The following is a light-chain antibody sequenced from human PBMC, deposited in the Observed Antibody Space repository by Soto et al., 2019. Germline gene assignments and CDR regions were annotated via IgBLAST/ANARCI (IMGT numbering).Light chain of an antibody. Sequence: EIVLTQSPGTLSLSPGERATLSCRASQSVSTSYLAWYQQKPGQAPRLLISGASSRAAGIPDRFSGSGSGTDFTLTISRLEPEDCAVYDGQQYGAVPPMTFGQGTKVEIK. J-gene: IGKJ1*01. CDR1: QSVSTSY. CDR3: QQYGAVPPMT. CDR2: GAS. V-gene: IGKV3-20*01.